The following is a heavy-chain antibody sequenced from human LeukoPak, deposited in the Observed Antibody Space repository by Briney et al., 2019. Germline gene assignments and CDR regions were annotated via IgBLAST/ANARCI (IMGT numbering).Heavy chain of an antibody. CDR1: GFTFSSYS. CDR2: ISSSSTI. D-gene: IGHD3-10*01. J-gene: IGHJ4*02. Sequence: GGSLRLSCAASGFTFSSYSMSWVRQAPGKGLEWVSYISSSSTIYYADSVKGRFTISRDNTKNSLYLQMNSLRDEDTAVYYCARPSMVQGTNIAAFDSWGPGTLVTVSS. V-gene: IGHV3-48*02. CDR3: ARPSMVQGTNIAAFDS.